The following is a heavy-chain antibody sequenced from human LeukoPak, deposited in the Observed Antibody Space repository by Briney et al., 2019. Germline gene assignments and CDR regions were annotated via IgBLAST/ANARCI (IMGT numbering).Heavy chain of an antibody. J-gene: IGHJ5*02. V-gene: IGHV4-34*01. CDR1: GGSISSYY. D-gene: IGHD2-2*01. CDR3: ARRREYCSSTSCYGPWFDP. Sequence: SETLSLTCTVSGGSISSYYWSWIRQPPGKGLEWIGEINHSGSTNYNPSLKSRVTISVDTSKNQFSLKLSSVTAADTAVYYCARRREYCSSTSCYGPWFDPWGQGTLVTVSS. CDR2: INHSGST.